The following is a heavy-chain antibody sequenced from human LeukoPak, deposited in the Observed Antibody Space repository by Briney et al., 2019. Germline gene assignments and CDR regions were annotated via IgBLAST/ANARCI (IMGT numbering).Heavy chain of an antibody. CDR3: ARQFWA. J-gene: IGHJ5*02. V-gene: IGHV3-30-3*01. CDR2: ISYDGSNN. Sequence: GGSLRLSCAASGFTFSSYWMNWVRQAPGKGLEWVAVISYDGSNNYYADSLKGRFTISRDNSKNTLYLQMNSLRAEDTAVYYCARQFWAWGQGTLVTVSA. D-gene: IGHD3-16*01. CDR1: GFTFSSYW.